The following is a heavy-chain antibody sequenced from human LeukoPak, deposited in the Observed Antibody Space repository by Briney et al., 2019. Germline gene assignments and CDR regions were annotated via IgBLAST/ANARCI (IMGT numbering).Heavy chain of an antibody. CDR2: MHPNSGNT. V-gene: IGHV1-8*01. D-gene: IGHD6-19*01. J-gene: IGHJ4*02. Sequence: VASVKVSCKASGYTFTSYDINWVRPAPGQGLEWMGWMHPNSGNTGYAQKFQGRVTMTRNTSISTAYMELSSLRSEDTAVYYCARGTPASSGWYGFDYWGQGTLVTVSS. CDR1: GYTFTSYD. CDR3: ARGTPASSGWYGFDY.